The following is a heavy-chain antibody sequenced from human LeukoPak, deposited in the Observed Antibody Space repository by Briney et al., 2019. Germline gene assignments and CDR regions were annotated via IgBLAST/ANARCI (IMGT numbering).Heavy chain of an antibody. V-gene: IGHV4-39*07. CDR2: IYYSGST. CDR1: GGSISSSSYY. CDR3: AGGGEEMATTDY. J-gene: IGHJ4*02. D-gene: IGHD5-24*01. Sequence: PSETLSLTCTVSGGSISSSSYYWGWIRQPPGKGLEWIGSIYYSGSTYYNPSLESRVTISVDTSKTQFSLKLSSVTAADTAVYYRAGGGEEMATTDYWGQGTLVTVSS.